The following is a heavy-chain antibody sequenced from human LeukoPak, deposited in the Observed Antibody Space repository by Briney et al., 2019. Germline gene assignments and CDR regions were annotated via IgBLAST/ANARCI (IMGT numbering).Heavy chain of an antibody. J-gene: IGHJ2*01. Sequence: GGSLKLSCAASGLTFSNYAMSWVRQAPGKGLEWVSAISVSGGDTYYADSVKGRFTISRDNSKNTLYLQMNSLRAEDTAVYYCAKDLGGGSGCYDLWGRGTLVTVSS. V-gene: IGHV3-23*01. CDR2: ISVSGGDT. D-gene: IGHD6-19*01. CDR1: GLTFSNYA. CDR3: AKDLGGGSGCYDL.